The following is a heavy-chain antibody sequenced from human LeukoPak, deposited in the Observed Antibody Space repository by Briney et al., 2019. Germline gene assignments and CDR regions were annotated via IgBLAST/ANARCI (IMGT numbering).Heavy chain of an antibody. CDR2: ISSNGGST. CDR3: VKCSSGWYEGYFDY. CDR1: GLTFSWYA. V-gene: IGHV3-64D*09. D-gene: IGHD6-19*01. Sequence: GGSLRLSCSASGLTFSWYAMHWVRQAPGKGLEYVSTISSNGGSTYYADSVKGRFTISRDNSKNTLYLQMSSLRAEDTAVYYCVKCSSGWYEGYFDYWGQGTLVTVSS. J-gene: IGHJ4*02.